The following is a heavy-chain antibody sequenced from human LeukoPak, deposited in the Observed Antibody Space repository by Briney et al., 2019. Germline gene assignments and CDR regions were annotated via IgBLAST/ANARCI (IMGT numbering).Heavy chain of an antibody. V-gene: IGHV3-66*01. CDR3: ARKALYDSSISAFDI. D-gene: IGHD3-22*01. CDR1: GFTVSGNY. CDR2: TYSGGST. Sequence: GGSLRLSCAASGFTVSGNYVNWVRQAPGKGLEWVSITYSGGSTYYVDSVKGRFSISRDNSKNTLFLQMNSLRAEDTAVYYCARKALYDSSISAFDIWGQGTMVTVSS. J-gene: IGHJ3*02.